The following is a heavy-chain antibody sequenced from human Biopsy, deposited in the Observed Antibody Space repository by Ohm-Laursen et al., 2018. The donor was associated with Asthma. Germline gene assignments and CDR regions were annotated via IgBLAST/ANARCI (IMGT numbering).Heavy chain of an antibody. Sequence: SQTLSLTCDVYPGSFSGFFWTWIRQSPGKGLEGIGETNERGVTNNNPSLNSRAIISINTYWKRVSLNLTSGTAEDTAVYYCARGPELDVWGQGTTVTVSS. J-gene: IGHJ6*02. CDR1: PGSFSGFF. V-gene: IGHV4-34*04. CDR3: ARGPELDV. CDR2: TNERGVT.